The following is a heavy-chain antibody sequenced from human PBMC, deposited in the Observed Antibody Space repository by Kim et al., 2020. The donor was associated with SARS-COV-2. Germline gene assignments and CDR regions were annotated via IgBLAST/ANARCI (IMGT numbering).Heavy chain of an antibody. CDR3: ARALVWEPNWFDP. Sequence: GGSLRLSCAASGFTFSSYAMHWVRQAPGKGLEWVAVISYDGSNKYYADSVKGRFTISRDNSKNTLYLQMNSLRAEDTAVYYCARALVWEPNWFDPWGQGTLVTVSS. CDR1: GFTFSSYA. CDR2: ISYDGSNK. J-gene: IGHJ5*02. V-gene: IGHV3-30-3*01. D-gene: IGHD1-26*01.